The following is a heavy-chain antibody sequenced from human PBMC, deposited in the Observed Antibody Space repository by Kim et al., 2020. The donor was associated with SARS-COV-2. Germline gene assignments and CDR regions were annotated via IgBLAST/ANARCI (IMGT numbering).Heavy chain of an antibody. CDR3: AREKYYDILTGYGLVMDY. CDR2: ISYDGSNK. J-gene: IGHJ4*02. D-gene: IGHD3-9*01. Sequence: GGSLRLSCAASGFTFSSYAMHWVRQAPGKGLEWVAVISYDGSNKYYADSVKGRFTISRDNSKNTLYLQMNSLRAEDTAVYYCAREKYYDILTGYGLVMDYWGQGTLVTVSS. V-gene: IGHV3-30*04. CDR1: GFTFSSYA.